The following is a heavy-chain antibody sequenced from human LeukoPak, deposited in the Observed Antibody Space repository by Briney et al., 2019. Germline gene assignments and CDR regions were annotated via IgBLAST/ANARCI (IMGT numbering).Heavy chain of an antibody. CDR3: ARSRGYYDFWSGYYNSYYFDY. CDR1: GYTFTSYD. CDR2: MNPNSGNT. D-gene: IGHD3-3*01. J-gene: IGHJ4*02. V-gene: IGHV1-8*01. Sequence: ASVKVSCKASGYTFTSYDINWVRQATGQGLEWMGWMNPNSGNTGYAQKFQGRVTMTRNTSISTAYMELSSLRSEDTAVYYCARSRGYYDFWSGYYNSYYFDYWGQGTLVTVS.